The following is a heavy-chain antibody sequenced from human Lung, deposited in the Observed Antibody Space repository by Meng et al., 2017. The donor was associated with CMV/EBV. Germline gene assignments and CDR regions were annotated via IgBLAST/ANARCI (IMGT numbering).Heavy chain of an antibody. Sequence: SGPTLVKPTETLTLTCTVPGFPLSNARMGVTWIRQPPGKALEWLAHIFSNDEKSYSTSLKSRLTISKDTSKSQVVLTMTNMDPVDTATYYCARIGYRGSYYGGPYDYWGQGTLVTVSS. CDR1: GFPLSNARMG. CDR2: IFSNDEK. J-gene: IGHJ4*02. CDR3: ARIGYRGSYYGGPYDY. D-gene: IGHD1-26*01. V-gene: IGHV2-26*01.